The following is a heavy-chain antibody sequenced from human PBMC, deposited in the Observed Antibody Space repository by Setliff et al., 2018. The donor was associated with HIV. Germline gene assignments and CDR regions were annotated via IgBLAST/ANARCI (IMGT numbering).Heavy chain of an antibody. D-gene: IGHD5-12*01. CDR3: AREDLGYTAYDLRGYWYFDL. CDR1: GGSFSGYY. CDR2: INLGGIT. V-gene: IGHV4-34*01. J-gene: IGHJ2*01. Sequence: PSETLSLTCAVYGGSFSGYYWSWIRQPPGKGLEWIGEINLGGITNYNPSLKSRVTISVDTSKNQFSLKLSSVTAADTAVYYCAREDLGYTAYDLRGYWYFDLWGCGTLVTVSS.